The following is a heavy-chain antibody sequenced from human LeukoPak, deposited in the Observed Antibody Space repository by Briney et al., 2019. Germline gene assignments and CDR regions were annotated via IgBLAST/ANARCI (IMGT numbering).Heavy chain of an antibody. D-gene: IGHD2-15*01. CDR1: GGSISNGDYY. Sequence: SETLSLTCTVSGGSISNGDYYWNWIRQHPGKGLEWIGYIYYSGSTYYNPSLKSRVTISVDTSKNQFSLRLSSVTAADTAVYYCARGSRVDLSIRDAFDIWGQGTMVTVSS. CDR3: ARGSRVDLSIRDAFDI. CDR2: IYYSGST. V-gene: IGHV4-31*02. J-gene: IGHJ3*02.